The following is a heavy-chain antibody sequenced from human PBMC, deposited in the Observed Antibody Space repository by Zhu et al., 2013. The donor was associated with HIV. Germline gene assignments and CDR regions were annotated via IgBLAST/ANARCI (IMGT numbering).Heavy chain of an antibody. Sequence: VQLVESGGGVVQPGGSLRLSCAASGFTFRDYAMHWVRQAPGKGLEWVSLISYDGSSKYHADSVKGRFTISRDDSKNTLYLQMNSLRTEDTAMYYCAKDRRLVTTGTPHFDYCGQGTLVTVSS. CDR1: GFTFRDYA. V-gene: IGHV3-30*18. J-gene: IGHJ4*02. D-gene: IGHD1-1*01. CDR2: ISYDGSSK. CDR3: AKDRRLVTTGTPHFDY.